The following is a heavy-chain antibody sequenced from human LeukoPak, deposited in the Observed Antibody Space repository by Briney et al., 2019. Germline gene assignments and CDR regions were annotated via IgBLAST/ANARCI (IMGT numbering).Heavy chain of an antibody. J-gene: IGHJ4*02. CDR2: IYYSGST. V-gene: IGHV4-59*01. Sequence: KPSETLSLTCTVSGGSISSYYWSWIRQPPGKGLEWMGYIYYSGSTNYNPSLKSRVTISVDTSKNQFSLKLSSVTAADTAVYYCARVGARGVMLERPFVYWGQGTLVTVSS. CDR3: ARVGARGVMLERPFVY. D-gene: IGHD3-16*01. CDR1: GGSISSYY.